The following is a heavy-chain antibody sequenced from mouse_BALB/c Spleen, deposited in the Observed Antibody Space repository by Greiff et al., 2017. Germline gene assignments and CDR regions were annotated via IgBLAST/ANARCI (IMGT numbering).Heavy chain of an antibody. CDR2: IRNKANGYTT. J-gene: IGHJ3*01. CDR1: GFTFTDYY. V-gene: IGHV7-3*02. CDR3: ARDGYGSSPDWFAY. Sequence: EVKVVESGGGLVQPGGSLRLSCATSGFTFTDYYMSWVRQPPGKALEWLGFIRNKANGYTTEYSASVKGRFTISRDNSQSILYLQMNTLRAEDSATYYCARDGYGSSPDWFAYWGQGTLVTVSA. D-gene: IGHD1-1*01.